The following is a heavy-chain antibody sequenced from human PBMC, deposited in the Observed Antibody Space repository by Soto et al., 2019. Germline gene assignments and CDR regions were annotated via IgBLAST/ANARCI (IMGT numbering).Heavy chain of an antibody. D-gene: IGHD2-15*01. V-gene: IGHV1-18*01. J-gene: IGHJ5*02. CDR3: ARDLGPYCSGGSCYLADP. Sequence: ASVKVSCKASGYTFTSYGISWVRQAPGQGLEWMGWISAYNGNTNYAQKLQGRVTMTTDTSTSTAYMELRSLRSDDTAVYYCARDLGPYCSGGSCYLADPWGQGTLVTVPS. CDR2: ISAYNGNT. CDR1: GYTFTSYG.